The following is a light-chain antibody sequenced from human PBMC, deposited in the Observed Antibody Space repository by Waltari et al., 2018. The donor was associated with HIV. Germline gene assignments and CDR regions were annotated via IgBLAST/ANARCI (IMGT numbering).Light chain of an antibody. V-gene: IGLV2-8*01. CDR1: SSDVGGYNY. CDR2: EVS. J-gene: IGLJ1*01. Sequence: QSALTQPPSASGSPGQSVTISCTGTSSDVGGYNYVSWYQLHPGKAPNLMMYEVSKRPSGVHVRFSGSKSGNTAALTVAGLQSEDEADYFCASYAGSTNVLGTGTKVTVL. CDR3: ASYAGSTNV.